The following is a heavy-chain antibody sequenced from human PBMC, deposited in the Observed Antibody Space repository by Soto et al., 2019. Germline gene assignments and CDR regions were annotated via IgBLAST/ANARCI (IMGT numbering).Heavy chain of an antibody. CDR1: GFTFSSYS. J-gene: IGHJ4*02. CDR2: ISSSSSTI. D-gene: IGHD6-13*01. V-gene: IGHV3-48*02. CDR3: ARVLKIAEDGSRNQGY. Sequence: EVQLVESGGGLVQPGGSLRLSCAASGFTFSSYSMNWVRQAPGKGLEWVSYISSSSSTIYYADSVKGRFTISRDNAKNSLYLQMNSLRDEDTAVYYCARVLKIAEDGSRNQGYWGQGTLVTVSS.